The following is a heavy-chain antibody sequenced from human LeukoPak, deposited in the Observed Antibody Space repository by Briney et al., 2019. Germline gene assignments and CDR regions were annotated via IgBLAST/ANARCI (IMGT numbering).Heavy chain of an antibody. Sequence: GASVKVSCKASGYIFTSFYMHWVRQAPGQGLEWMGIINPSGGSTSYAQKFQGRVTMTRGTSTSTVYMELSSLRSENTAVYYCARDEAVAGNGWFDPWGQGTLVTVSS. J-gene: IGHJ5*02. CDR1: GYIFTSFY. V-gene: IGHV1-46*01. CDR3: ARDEAVAGNGWFDP. CDR2: INPSGGST. D-gene: IGHD6-19*01.